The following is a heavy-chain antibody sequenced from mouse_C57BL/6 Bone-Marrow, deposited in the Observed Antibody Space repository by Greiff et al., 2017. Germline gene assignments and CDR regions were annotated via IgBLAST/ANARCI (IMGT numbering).Heavy chain of an antibody. CDR2: IYPGDGDN. D-gene: IGHD2-1*01. CDR1: GYAFSSSW. Sequence: VQLQQSGPELVKPGASVKISCKASGYAFSSSWMNWVKQRPGKGLEWIGRIYPGDGDNNYNGKFKGKATLTADKSSSTAYMQLISLTSEDSAVDFCARSGVYGNYYFDYWGQGTTLTVSS. CDR3: ARSGVYGNYYFDY. V-gene: IGHV1-82*01. J-gene: IGHJ2*01.